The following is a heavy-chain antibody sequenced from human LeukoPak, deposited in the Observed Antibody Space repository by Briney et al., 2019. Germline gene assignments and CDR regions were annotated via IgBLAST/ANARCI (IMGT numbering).Heavy chain of an antibody. V-gene: IGHV4-59*01. CDR1: GRSISSDH. CDR2: IYYTGST. J-gene: IGHJ1*01. Sequence: PSETLSLTCTVSGRSISSDHWIWIRQPPGKRLQWIGYIYYTGSTNYDASLKSRVTISLHTSKNQFSLKLTSVTAADTAVYYCATFRRGGYVHNWCQGTLVTVSS. D-gene: IGHD2-21*01. CDR3: ATFRRGGYVHN.